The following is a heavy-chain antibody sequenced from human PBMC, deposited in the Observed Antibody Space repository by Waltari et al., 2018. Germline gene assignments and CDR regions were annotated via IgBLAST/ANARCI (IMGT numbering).Heavy chain of an antibody. CDR1: GFTLGDYA. CDR2: GRSRTYGGTT. CDR3: TRGESGYTGYDDF. Sequence: EVQLVESGGGLVQPGRSLRLSCTPSGFTLGDYAVSWVRQAPGKGREWVGFGRSRTYGGTTDYAASVKGRFSISRDDSKNIAYLQMNSLKTEDTAVYYCTRGESGYTGYDDFWGQGTLVIVSS. J-gene: IGHJ4*02. D-gene: IGHD5-12*01. V-gene: IGHV3-49*04.